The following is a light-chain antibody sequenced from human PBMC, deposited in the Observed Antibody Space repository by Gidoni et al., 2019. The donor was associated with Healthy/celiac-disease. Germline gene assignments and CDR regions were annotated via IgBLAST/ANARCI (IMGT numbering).Light chain of an antibody. CDR1: QSISSW. Sequence: IPMPQSPSTLSASVGDRVTITCRASQSISSWLAWYQQKPGKAPKLLIYDASSLESGVPSRFSGSGSGTEFTLTISSLQPDDFATYYCQQYNSYSWTFGQGTKVEIK. CDR2: DAS. CDR3: QQYNSYSWT. J-gene: IGKJ1*01. V-gene: IGKV1-5*01.